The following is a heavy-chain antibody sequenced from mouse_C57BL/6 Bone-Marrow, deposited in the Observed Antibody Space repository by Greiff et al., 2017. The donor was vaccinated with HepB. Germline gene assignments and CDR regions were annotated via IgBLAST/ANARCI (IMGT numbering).Heavy chain of an antibody. V-gene: IGHV5-6*01. CDR1: GFTFSSYG. CDR3: ARQRRCAMDY. J-gene: IGHJ4*01. CDR2: ISSGGSYT. Sequence: EVKLMESGGDLVKPGGSLKLSCAASGFTFSSYGMSWVRQTPDKRLEWVATISSGGSYTYYPDSVKGRFTISRDNAKNTLYLQMSSLKSEDTAMYYCARQRRCAMDYWGQGTSVTVSS.